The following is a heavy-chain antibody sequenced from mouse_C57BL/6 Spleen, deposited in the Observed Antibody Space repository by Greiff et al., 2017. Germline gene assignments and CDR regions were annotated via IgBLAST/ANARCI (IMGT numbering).Heavy chain of an antibody. CDR2: INPNNGGT. V-gene: IGHV1-26*01. Sequence: EVQLQQSGPELVKPGASVKISCKASGYTFTDYYMNWVKQSHGKSLEWIGDINPNNGGTSYNQKFKGKATLTVDKSSSTAYMELRSLTSEDSAVYYCASYDGLYYFDYWGQGTTLTVSS. D-gene: IGHD2-3*01. CDR1: GYTFTDYY. CDR3: ASYDGLYYFDY. J-gene: IGHJ2*01.